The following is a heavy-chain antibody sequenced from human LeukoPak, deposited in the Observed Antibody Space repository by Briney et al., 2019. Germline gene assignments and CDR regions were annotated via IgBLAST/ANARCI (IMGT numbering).Heavy chain of an antibody. CDR1: GYNFVNNW. V-gene: IGHV5-51*01. CDR2: IYPADSNT. D-gene: IGHD2-15*01. Sequence: GESPKISCKGSGYNFVNNWIGWVRQMPGKGLEWMAIIYPADSNTKYSPSFQGQVTISADQSINTAFLQWSSLKASDTAMYYCVRSPACSSGTCYPNWFDPWGQGTLVIVSS. CDR3: VRSPACSSGTCYPNWFDP. J-gene: IGHJ5*02.